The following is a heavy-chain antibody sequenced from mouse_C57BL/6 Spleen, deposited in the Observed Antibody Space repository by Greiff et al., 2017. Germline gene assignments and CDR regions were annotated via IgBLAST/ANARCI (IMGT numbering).Heavy chain of an antibody. CDR1: GFNIKDYY. D-gene: IGHD1-1*01. CDR3: ARSYYGSSYRDY. J-gene: IGHJ2*01. V-gene: IGHV14-2*01. CDR2: IDPEDGET. Sequence: EVKLMESGAELVKPGASVKLSCTASGFNIKDYYMHWVKQRTEQGLEWIGRIDPEDGETKYAPKFQGKATITADTSSNTAYLQLSSLTSEDTAVXYCARSYYGSSYRDYWGQGTTLTVSS.